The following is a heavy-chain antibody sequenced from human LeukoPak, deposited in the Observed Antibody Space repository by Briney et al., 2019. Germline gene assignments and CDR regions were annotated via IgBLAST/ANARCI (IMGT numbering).Heavy chain of an antibody. V-gene: IGHV3-7*01. J-gene: IGHJ6*02. CDR3: ARDWRYCSSSSCLAMDV. Sequence: GGSLRLSCAASGFTFRSYWMSWVRQAPGKGLGWVANIERDGSEKYYVDSVKGRFIISRDNAKNSLYLEMNSLRAEDTAVYYCARDWRYCSSSSCLAMDVWGQGTTVTVSS. D-gene: IGHD2-2*01. CDR1: GFTFRSYW. CDR2: IERDGSEK.